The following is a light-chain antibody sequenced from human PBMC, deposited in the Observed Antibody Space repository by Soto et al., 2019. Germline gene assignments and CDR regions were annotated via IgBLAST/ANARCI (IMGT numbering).Light chain of an antibody. V-gene: IGLV2-23*01. CDR2: EAN. J-gene: IGLJ1*01. CDR1: SNDVGTYSF. CDR3: CSYAGSNTYV. Sequence: QSALTQPASLSGSPGQSLTISCTGTSNDVGTYSFVSWYQQHPGKAPKLLIYEANKRPSGVSNRFSGSKSGNTASLTISGLQTEDEADYYCCSYAGSNTYVFGTGTKLTVL.